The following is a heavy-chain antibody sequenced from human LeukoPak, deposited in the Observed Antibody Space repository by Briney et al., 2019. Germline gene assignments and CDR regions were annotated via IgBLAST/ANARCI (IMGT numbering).Heavy chain of an antibody. J-gene: IGHJ6*03. V-gene: IGHV4-61*02. CDR1: GGSISSGSYY. CDR3: ARVEYSSSSYYYYYMDV. CDR2: IYTSGST. Sequence: SETLSLTCTVSGGSISSGSYYWSWIRQPAGKGLEWIGRIYTSGSTNYNPSLKSRVTISADTSKNQFSLKLSSVTAADTAVYYCARVEYSSSSYYYYYMDVWGKGTTVTVSS. D-gene: IGHD6-6*01.